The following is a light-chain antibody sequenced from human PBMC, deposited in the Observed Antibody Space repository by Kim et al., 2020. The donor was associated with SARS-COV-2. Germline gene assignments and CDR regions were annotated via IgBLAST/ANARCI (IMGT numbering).Light chain of an antibody. CDR3: QQRSNWPLT. Sequence: PGERATLSCRASHSVSSYFAWYQQRPGQAPRLLIYDAFNRATGIPARFSGSGSGTDCTLTISSLEPEDFAVYYCQQRSNWPLTFGGGTKVDIK. J-gene: IGKJ4*01. V-gene: IGKV3-11*01. CDR2: DAF. CDR1: HSVSSY.